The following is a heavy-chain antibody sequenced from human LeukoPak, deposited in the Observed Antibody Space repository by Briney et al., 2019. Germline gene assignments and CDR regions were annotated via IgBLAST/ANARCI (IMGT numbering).Heavy chain of an antibody. D-gene: IGHD6-6*01. CDR2: IIPIFGTA. Sequence: ASVKVSCKASGGTFSSYAISWVRQAPGQGLEWMGGIIPIFGTANYAQKFQSRVTITADESTSTAYMELSSLRSEDTAVYYCARDLYSSSSGGKIHYYYYYYMDVWGKGTTVTVSS. V-gene: IGHV1-69*13. CDR3: ARDLYSSSSGGKIHYYYYYYMDV. J-gene: IGHJ6*03. CDR1: GGTFSSYA.